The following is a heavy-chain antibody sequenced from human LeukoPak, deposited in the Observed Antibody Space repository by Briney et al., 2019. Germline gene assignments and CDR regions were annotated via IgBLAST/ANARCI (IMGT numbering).Heavy chain of an antibody. Sequence: SETLSLTCTVSDGSISSYYWSWIRQPPGKGLEWIGYIYYSGSTNYNPSLKSRVTISVDTSKNQFSLKLSSVTAADTAVFYCARDRGGYFDLWGRGTLVTVSS. V-gene: IGHV4-59*01. J-gene: IGHJ2*01. D-gene: IGHD4-17*01. CDR2: IYYSGST. CDR3: ARDRGGYFDL. CDR1: DGSISSYY.